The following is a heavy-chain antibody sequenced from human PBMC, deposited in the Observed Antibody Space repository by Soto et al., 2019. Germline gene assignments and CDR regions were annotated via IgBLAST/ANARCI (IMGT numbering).Heavy chain of an antibody. Sequence: PSETLSLTCAVYGGSFSGYYWSWIRQPPGKGLEWIGEINHSGSTNYNPSLKSRVTISVDTSKNQFSLKLSSVTAADTAVYYCATGVGTMVRGVIRARYYGMDVWGQGTTVTVSS. CDR1: GGSFSGYY. CDR3: ATGVGTMVRGVIRARYYGMDV. J-gene: IGHJ6*02. CDR2: INHSGST. V-gene: IGHV4-34*01. D-gene: IGHD3-10*01.